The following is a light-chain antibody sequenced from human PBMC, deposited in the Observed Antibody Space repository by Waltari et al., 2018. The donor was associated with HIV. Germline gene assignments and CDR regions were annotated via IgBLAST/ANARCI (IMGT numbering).Light chain of an antibody. J-gene: IGKJ1*01. Sequence: EIVLTQSPATLSLSPGVRATLSCRASQSVSSYLAWYQQKPGQAHRLLIYDAANRATGIPARFSGSGSGTDFTLTISGLEPEDFAVYYCQQRSNWPRTFGQGTKVEIK. CDR3: QQRSNWPRT. CDR1: QSVSSY. CDR2: DAA. V-gene: IGKV3-11*01.